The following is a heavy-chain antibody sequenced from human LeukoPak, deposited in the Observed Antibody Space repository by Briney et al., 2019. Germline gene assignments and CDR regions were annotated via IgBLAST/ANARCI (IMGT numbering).Heavy chain of an antibody. V-gene: IGHV3-30*18. J-gene: IGHJ5*02. CDR3: AKEGGRYCSSTSCYKGWFDP. CDR2: ISYDGSIK. D-gene: IGHD2-2*02. Sequence: GGSLRLSCAASGFTFSSYGMHWVRQAPGKGLEWVAVISYDGSIKYYADSVKGRFTISRDNSKNTLYLQMNSLRAEDTAVYYCAKEGGRYCSSTSCYKGWFDPWGQGTLVTVSS. CDR1: GFTFSSYG.